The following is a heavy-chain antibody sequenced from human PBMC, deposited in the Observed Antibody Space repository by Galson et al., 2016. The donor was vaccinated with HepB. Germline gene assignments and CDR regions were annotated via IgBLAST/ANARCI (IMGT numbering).Heavy chain of an antibody. V-gene: IGHV4-39*01. Sequence: SETLSLTCTVSRDSVSSSFYYWGWIRQPPGKGLEWIGSLSHSGITYSKSSLKSRVTISEDTSKNQFSLRLSSVTAADTAVYYCARSTPGYCSGGGCYRVNWFDPWGQGTLDTVSS. CDR1: RDSVSSSFYY. CDR2: LSHSGIT. D-gene: IGHD2-15*01. CDR3: ARSTPGYCSGGGCYRVNWFDP. J-gene: IGHJ5*02.